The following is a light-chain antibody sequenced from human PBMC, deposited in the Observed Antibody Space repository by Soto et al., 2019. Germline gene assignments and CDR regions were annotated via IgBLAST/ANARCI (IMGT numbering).Light chain of an antibody. CDR1: QSISSW. CDR3: QQYNSYPYT. V-gene: IGKV1-5*03. CDR2: KAS. Sequence: GDRVTITCRASQSISSWLAWYQQKPGKAPKLLIYKASSLESEIPSRFSGSGSGTAFTLTINSLQPDDSATYYCQQYNSYPYTFGQGTKLEIK. J-gene: IGKJ2*01.